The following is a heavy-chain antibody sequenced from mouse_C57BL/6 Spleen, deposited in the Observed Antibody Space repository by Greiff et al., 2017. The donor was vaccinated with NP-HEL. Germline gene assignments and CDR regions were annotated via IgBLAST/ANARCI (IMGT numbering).Heavy chain of an antibody. Sequence: VQLQQSGAELVRPGPSVKVSCKASGYASPNYLIEWVKQRPGQGLEWIGVIILGSGGINYHEKLKGKATLTADKSSSTAYMQLSSLTSEDSAVYFCARSTVVATDDYWGQGTTLTVSS. CDR3: ARSTVVATDDY. CDR1: GYASPNYL. V-gene: IGHV1-54*01. CDR2: IILGSGGI. J-gene: IGHJ2*01. D-gene: IGHD1-1*01.